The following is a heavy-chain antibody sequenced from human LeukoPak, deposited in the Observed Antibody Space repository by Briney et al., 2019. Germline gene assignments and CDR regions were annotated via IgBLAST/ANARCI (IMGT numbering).Heavy chain of an antibody. CDR2: IYTSGST. CDR1: GDSISSYY. CDR3: ARELIAAAGSYFDY. D-gene: IGHD6-13*01. Sequence: SETLSLTCTVSGDSISSYYWSWLRQPAGKGLEGIGRIYTSGSTNYNPSLKSRVTMSVDTSKNQFSLKLSSVTAADTAVYYCARELIAAAGSYFDYWGQGTLVTVSS. V-gene: IGHV4-4*07. J-gene: IGHJ4*02.